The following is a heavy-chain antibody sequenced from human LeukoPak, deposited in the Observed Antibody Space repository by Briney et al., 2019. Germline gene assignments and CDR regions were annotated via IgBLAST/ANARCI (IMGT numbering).Heavy chain of an antibody. Sequence: GESLKISCKGSGYTFDTYWIGWVRQMPGKGLEWMGIIYPGDSDTKYRPSFQGQVTFSVDKSTTAAYLHWSSLKASDTAMYYCARVAKTGYSSSSDYFDYWGQGTLVTVPS. CDR1: GYTFDTYW. CDR2: IYPGDSDT. D-gene: IGHD6-6*01. V-gene: IGHV5-51*01. J-gene: IGHJ4*02. CDR3: ARVAKTGYSSSSDYFDY.